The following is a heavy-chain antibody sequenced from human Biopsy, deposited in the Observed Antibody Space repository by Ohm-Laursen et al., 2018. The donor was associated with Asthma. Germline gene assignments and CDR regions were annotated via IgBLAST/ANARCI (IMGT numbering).Heavy chain of an antibody. J-gene: IGHJ6*02. D-gene: IGHD2-15*01. CDR3: ASPTYCSGSSCINNYYYALDV. Sequence: SSVKVSCKTSGGTFSNYAISWVRQAPGQGLEWMGGIIPMFGTTNYAQKFQGRVTITADESTSTAYMELSSLRSDDTAVYYCASPTYCSGSSCINNYYYALDVWGQGTTVTVTS. CDR1: GGTFSNYA. CDR2: IIPMFGTT. V-gene: IGHV1-69*01.